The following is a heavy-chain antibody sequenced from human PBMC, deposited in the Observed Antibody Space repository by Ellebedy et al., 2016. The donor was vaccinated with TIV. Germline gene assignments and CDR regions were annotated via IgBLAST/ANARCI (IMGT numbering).Heavy chain of an antibody. D-gene: IGHD4-17*01. V-gene: IGHV3-7*03. Sequence: GESLKISCAVSGFTFSSYWMSWVRQAPGKGLEWVANLRQDGSKNYVDSVKGRFTISRDNAQNSLHLRMNSLRVEDTAVYYCARDGAYGDYAPGQYAMYVWGQGTTVIVS. CDR1: GFTFSSYW. CDR2: LRQDGSK. CDR3: ARDGAYGDYAPGQYAMYV. J-gene: IGHJ6*02.